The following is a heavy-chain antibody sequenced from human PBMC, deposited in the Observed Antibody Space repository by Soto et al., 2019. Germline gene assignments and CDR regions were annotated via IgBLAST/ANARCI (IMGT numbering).Heavy chain of an antibody. Sequence: PSGTLSLTCTVSDGYIISVGCYWSWIRQHPGKGLEWIGYIYYSGSTYYNPSLKSRVTISVDTSKNQFSLKLRSVTAADTAVYYCARSVFPWGQGTLVTVSS. CDR2: IYYSGST. J-gene: IGHJ5*02. CDR1: DGYIISVGCY. CDR3: ARSVFP. V-gene: IGHV4-31*03.